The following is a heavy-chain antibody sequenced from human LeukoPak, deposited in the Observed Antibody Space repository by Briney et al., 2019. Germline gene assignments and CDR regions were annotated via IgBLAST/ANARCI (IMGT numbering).Heavy chain of an antibody. CDR2: MIPDTGNT. CDR1: GYIFTNYN. V-gene: IGHV1-8*03. Sequence: AASVKVSCKASGYIFTNYNINWVRQAPGRGLEWMAWMIPDTGNTGYAQTFQGRVTITRDTSVSTAYLELNSLTYDDTAVYYCARAVGAHYGDYDLAFDFWGQGTMVTVSS. D-gene: IGHD4-17*01. CDR3: ARAVGAHYGDYDLAFDF. J-gene: IGHJ3*01.